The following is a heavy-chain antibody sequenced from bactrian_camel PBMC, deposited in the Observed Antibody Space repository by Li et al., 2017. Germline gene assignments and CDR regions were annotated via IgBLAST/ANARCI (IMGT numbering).Heavy chain of an antibody. D-gene: IGHD2*01. Sequence: VQLVESGGGSVQPGGSLRLSCTASGLSFDVADMGWYRQFPGSECEMVSTITGDGTTYYPGSMQGRFTISLDNAKNTVYLEMNSLKLADTGMYYCAVGDVNAVYRVPPPWSYNYYGQGTQVTVS. CDR3: AVGDVNAVYRVPPPWSYNY. V-gene: IGHV3S53*01. CDR2: ITGDGTT. J-gene: IGHJ4*01. CDR1: GLSFDVAD.